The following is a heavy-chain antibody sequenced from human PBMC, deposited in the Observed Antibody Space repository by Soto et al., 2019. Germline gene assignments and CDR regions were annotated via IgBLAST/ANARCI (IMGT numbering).Heavy chain of an antibody. D-gene: IGHD3-10*01. J-gene: IGHJ4*02. CDR3: ATSYGSGYRAFDY. CDR1: GDTFSFYT. CDR2: VNPILSMS. Sequence: QVQLVQSGAELKKPGSSVKVSCKASGDTFSFYTINWVRQAPGLGLEWMGRVNPILSMSNYAQKFQGRVTMTANKSTSTAHIELRSLRSEDTAFYYCATSYGSGYRAFDYSGQGALVTVSS. V-gene: IGHV1-69*02.